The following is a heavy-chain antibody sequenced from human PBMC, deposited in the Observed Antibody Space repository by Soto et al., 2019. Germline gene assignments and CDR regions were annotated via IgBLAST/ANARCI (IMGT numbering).Heavy chain of an antibody. CDR3: ATMERLFDY. CDR1: GCTFSSYW. V-gene: IGHV3-30*03. J-gene: IGHJ4*02. D-gene: IGHD3-3*01. Sequence: GGSLRLSCAASGCTFSSYWMRWVRQAPGTGLEWVAVISYDGSDKYYADSVKGRFTISRDNSKNRLYLQMNSLRAEDTAVYYCATMERLFDYWGQGTLVTVSS. CDR2: ISYDGSDK.